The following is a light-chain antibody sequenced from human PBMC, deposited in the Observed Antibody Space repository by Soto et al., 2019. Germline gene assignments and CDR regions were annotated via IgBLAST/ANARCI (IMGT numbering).Light chain of an antibody. V-gene: IGKV3-20*01. CDR1: QPLNNN. CDR2: GAS. CDR3: QRYGTFWT. Sequence: EIAMRMSKDTMCVSSGKRVTLAVRSGQPLNNNVAWYQHKPGQAPRLLIYGASSRATGIPDRFSGSGSGTDFTLTIRRLERDDFAVYYCQRYGTFWTFGQGTKVDI. J-gene: IGKJ1*01.